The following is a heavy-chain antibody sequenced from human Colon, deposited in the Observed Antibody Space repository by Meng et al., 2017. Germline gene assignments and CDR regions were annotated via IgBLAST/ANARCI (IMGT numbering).Heavy chain of an antibody. J-gene: IGHJ5*02. Sequence: QVHLVQSGAEVHKPGFSVKVSCTASGGTFSNYNLNFVRQAPGQGLEWMGRIIPIFGLSDYAHKFQGRVTINADKSTGIAYMELYRLTSDDTAVYSCATGGGGGELASWGQGTLVTVSS. CDR3: ATGGGGGELAS. CDR2: IIPIFGLS. CDR1: GGTFSNYN. D-gene: IGHD2-21*01. V-gene: IGHV1-69*02.